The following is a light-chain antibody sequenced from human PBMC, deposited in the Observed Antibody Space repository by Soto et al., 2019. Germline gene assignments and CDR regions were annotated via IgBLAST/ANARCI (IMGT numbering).Light chain of an antibody. CDR2: ATS. V-gene: IGKV1-27*01. CDR1: QDISNY. Sequence: DIQMTQSPSSLSASVGGRATITCRASQDISNYLAWYQQKPGKPPKLLIYATSTLQSGVPSRFSGRVSGTDFFLTISSLQPEDAASYYCQKYNTVPYTFGQGTKLEI. J-gene: IGKJ2*01. CDR3: QKYNTVPYT.